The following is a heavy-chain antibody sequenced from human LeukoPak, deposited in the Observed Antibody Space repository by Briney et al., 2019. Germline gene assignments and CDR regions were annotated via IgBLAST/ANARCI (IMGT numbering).Heavy chain of an antibody. J-gene: IGHJ4*02. V-gene: IGHV3-23*01. CDR2: IIGSSGST. CDR3: ARDNRRDGYNP. D-gene: IGHD5-24*01. CDR1: GFSFNNYA. Sequence: GGSLRLSCVASGFSFNNYAMNWVRQAPGKGLEWVSLIIGSSGSTFYADSVKGRFTISRDKSKNTLYLQMNSLRAEDTAVYYCARDNRRDGYNPWGQGTLVTVSS.